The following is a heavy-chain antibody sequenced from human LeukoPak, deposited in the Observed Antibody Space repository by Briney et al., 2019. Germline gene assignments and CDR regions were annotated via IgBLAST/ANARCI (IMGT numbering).Heavy chain of an antibody. Sequence: SETLSLTCAAYGGSFSGYYWSWIRQPPGKGLEWIGEINHSGSTNYDPSLKSRVTISVDTSKNQFSLKLSSVTAADTAVYYCAREGVAAPVVPENWFDPWGQGTLVTVSS. V-gene: IGHV4-34*01. CDR1: GGSFSGYY. D-gene: IGHD6-13*01. J-gene: IGHJ5*02. CDR3: AREGVAAPVVPENWFDP. CDR2: INHSGST.